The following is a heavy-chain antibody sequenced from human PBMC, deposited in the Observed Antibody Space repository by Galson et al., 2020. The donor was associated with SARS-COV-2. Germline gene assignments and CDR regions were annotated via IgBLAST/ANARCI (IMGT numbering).Heavy chain of an antibody. CDR1: GFTFSYYY. CDR3: ARVHSPYYESSVEVCY. D-gene: IGHD3-22*01. CDR2: ISSRSSYP. Sequence: GESLKLSCAASGFTFSYYYMNWIRPAPGKGLEWVSYISSRSSYPNYADSVKGRFTITRDNAKNSLYLQMNSLRAEDAAVYYCARVHSPYYESSVEVCYWGQGTLVIFSP. J-gene: IGHJ4*02. V-gene: IGHV3-11*06.